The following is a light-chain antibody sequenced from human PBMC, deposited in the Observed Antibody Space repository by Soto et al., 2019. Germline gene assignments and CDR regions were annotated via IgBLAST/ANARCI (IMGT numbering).Light chain of an antibody. J-gene: IGKJ1*01. CDR1: QSFSSNY. V-gene: IGKV3-20*01. CDR3: QQYSSVWT. Sequence: EIVLTQSPGTLSLSPGERATLSCRASQSFSSNYLAWYQQKPGQAPRILIYGATTRATGIPDRFSGSESGTDFTLTISRLEPEDSAVYYCQQYSSVWTFGQATKVEI. CDR2: GAT.